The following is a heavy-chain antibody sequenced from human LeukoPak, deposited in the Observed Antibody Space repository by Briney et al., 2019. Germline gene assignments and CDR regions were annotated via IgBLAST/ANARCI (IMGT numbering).Heavy chain of an antibody. D-gene: IGHD3-10*01. CDR3: AVSKVYGSGTSNFFDY. CDR1: GGTFSSYE. Sequence: GSSVKLSCKASGGTFSSYEISWVRQAPGQGLEWMGGIIPMFGTAKYAQKFQGRVTITADKSTSTAYMELSSLRSEDTAVYHCAVSKVYGSGTSNFFDYWGQGTLVTVSS. J-gene: IGHJ4*02. CDR2: IIPMFGTA. V-gene: IGHV1-69*06.